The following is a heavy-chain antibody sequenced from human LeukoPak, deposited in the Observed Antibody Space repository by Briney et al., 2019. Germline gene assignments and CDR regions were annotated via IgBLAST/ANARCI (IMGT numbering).Heavy chain of an antibody. CDR3: TRSRVPDGVLTGYQPEAFDS. CDR1: GFAFGAHA. D-gene: IGHD3-9*01. J-gene: IGHJ4*02. Sequence: GGSLRLSCVTSGFAFGAHAMNWVRQAPGKGLEWVGFIRIKAYGGTTDYAASVKGRFTISRDDSKSIAYLQMNSLKTEDTAVYFCTRSRVPDGVLTGYQPEAFDSWGQGTQVTVSS. CDR2: IRIKAYGGTT. V-gene: IGHV3-49*04.